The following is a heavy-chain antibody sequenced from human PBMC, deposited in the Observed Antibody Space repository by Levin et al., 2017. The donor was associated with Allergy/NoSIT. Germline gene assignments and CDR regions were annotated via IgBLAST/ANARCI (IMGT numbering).Heavy chain of an antibody. V-gene: IGHV1-18*01. J-gene: IGHJ6*02. CDR2: ISAYNGNT. Sequence: ASVKVSCKASGYTFTSYGISWVRQAPGQGLEWMGWISAYNGNTNYAQKLQGRVTMTTDTSTSTAYMELRSLRSDDTAVYYCARDNTLSYDSRIAPNYYYDGMDVWGQGTTVTVSS. CDR1: GYTFTSYG. D-gene: IGHD3-22*01. CDR3: ARDNTLSYDSRIAPNYYYDGMDV.